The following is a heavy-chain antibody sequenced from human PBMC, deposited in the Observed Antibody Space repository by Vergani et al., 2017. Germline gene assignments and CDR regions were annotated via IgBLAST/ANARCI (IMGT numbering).Heavy chain of an antibody. CDR3: ARVVPAAHGNWFDP. CDR1: GAYVGSGGYY. CDR2: IYYSGST. J-gene: IGHJ5*02. D-gene: IGHD2-2*01. V-gene: IGHV4-30-4*08. Sequence: QVQLQESGPGLVKASQTLSLTCSVSGAYVGSGGYYWSWVRQRPGMGLDWIGYIYYSGSTYYNPSLKSRVTISVDTSKNQFSLKLSSVTAADTAVYYCARVVPAAHGNWFDPWGEGTLVTVSS.